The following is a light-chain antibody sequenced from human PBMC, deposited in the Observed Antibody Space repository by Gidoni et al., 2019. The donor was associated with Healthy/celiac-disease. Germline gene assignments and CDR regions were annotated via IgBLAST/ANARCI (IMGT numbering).Light chain of an antibody. CDR2: WAS. J-gene: IGKJ3*01. V-gene: IGKV4-1*01. CDR3: QQYYSPPYT. CDR1: QSVLYSSNNKNY. Sequence: DIVMTQFPASLVVSLGESATINCKSSQSVLYSSNNKNYLAWYQQKPGQPPKLLIYWASTRESGVPDRFSGSGSGTDFTLTISSLQAEDVAVYYCQQYYSPPYTFGPGTKVDIK.